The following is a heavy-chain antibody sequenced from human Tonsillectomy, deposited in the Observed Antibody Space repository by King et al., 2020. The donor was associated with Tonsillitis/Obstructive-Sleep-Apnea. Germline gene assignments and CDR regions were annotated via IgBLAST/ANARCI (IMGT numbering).Heavy chain of an antibody. D-gene: IGHD2-21*01. J-gene: IGHJ4*02. CDR2: INHSGST. Sequence: VQLQQWGAGLLKPSETLSLTCAVYGGSLGGHYWSWIRQPPGKGLEWIGEINHSGSTNYNPSLKSRVTISVDTSKNQFSLKLSSVTAADTAVYYCARGEHEGKNFDYWGQGTLVTVSS. CDR3: ARGEHEGKNFDY. V-gene: IGHV4-34*01. CDR1: GGSLGGHY.